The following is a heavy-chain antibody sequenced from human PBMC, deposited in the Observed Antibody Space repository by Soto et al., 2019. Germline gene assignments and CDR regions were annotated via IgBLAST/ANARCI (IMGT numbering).Heavy chain of an antibody. CDR2: IDLDSSHT. D-gene: IGHD7-27*01. CDR3: GLEPTGTGGFDY. Sequence: QMQLVQSGPEVKMPGASVKVSCKASGHTFTGHHMHWVRQAPGQGLEWMAYIDLDSSHTKYAQRFQGRVTTTRDTSITTAYMELSGMRSDDTALYYCGLEPTGTGGFDYWGQGTVLTVSS. V-gene: IGHV1-2*02. CDR1: GHTFTGHH. J-gene: IGHJ4*02.